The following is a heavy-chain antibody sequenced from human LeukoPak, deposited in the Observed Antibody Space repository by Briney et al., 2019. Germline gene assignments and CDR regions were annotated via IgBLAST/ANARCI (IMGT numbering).Heavy chain of an antibody. V-gene: IGHV3-7*01. CDR2: IKQDGSEK. CDR1: GFTFSSYW. Sequence: GGSLRLSCAASGFTFSSYWMSWVRQAPGKGLEWVANIKQDGSEKYYVDSVKGRFTISRDNAKNSLYLQMNSLRAEDTAVYYCARVGIWGSYNWFDPWGQGTLVTVSS. D-gene: IGHD2/OR15-2a*01. CDR3: ARVGIWGSYNWFDP. J-gene: IGHJ5*02.